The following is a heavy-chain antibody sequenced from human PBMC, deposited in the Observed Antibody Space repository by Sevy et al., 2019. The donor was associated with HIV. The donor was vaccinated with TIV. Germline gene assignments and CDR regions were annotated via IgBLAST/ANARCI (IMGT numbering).Heavy chain of an antibody. Sequence: ASVKVSCKASGYTFSRSVITWVRQAPGQGLEWMGWISTYNGKTNDAQKFQDRVTMTTDTSTNTAYMELRSLRSDDTAIYFCARGRGIAVAGGGYYSDYWGQGSLVTVSS. J-gene: IGHJ4*02. CDR1: GYTFSRSV. CDR2: ISTYNGKT. V-gene: IGHV1-18*04. D-gene: IGHD6-19*01. CDR3: ARGRGIAVAGGGYYSDY.